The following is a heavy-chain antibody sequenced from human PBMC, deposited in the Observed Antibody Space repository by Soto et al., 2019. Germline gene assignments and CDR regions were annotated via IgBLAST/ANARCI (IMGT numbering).Heavy chain of an antibody. Sequence: QVQLVESGGGVVQPGRSLRLSCAASGFTFSSYGMHWVRQAPGKGLEWVSVIWYDGSNKYYADSVKGRFTISRDNSKNTLYLQMNRLRAEDTAVYYCARDEMNDYYDSSCCPNSNWFDPWGQGTLVTVSS. V-gene: IGHV3-33*01. CDR2: IWYDGSNK. D-gene: IGHD3-22*01. J-gene: IGHJ5*02. CDR1: GFTFSSYG. CDR3: ARDEMNDYYDSSCCPNSNWFDP.